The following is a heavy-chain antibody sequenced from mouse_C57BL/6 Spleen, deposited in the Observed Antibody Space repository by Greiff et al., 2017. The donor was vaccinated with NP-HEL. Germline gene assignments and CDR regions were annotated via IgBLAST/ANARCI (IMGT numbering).Heavy chain of an antibody. Sequence: LQQSGAELVRPGASVKMSCKASGYTFTSYNMHWVKQTPRQGLAWIGAIYPGNGDTSYNQKFKGKATLTVDKSSSTAYMQLSSPTSEDSAVYFCARGDLYDGTAMDYWGQGTSVTVSS. D-gene: IGHD2-12*01. J-gene: IGHJ4*01. CDR3: ARGDLYDGTAMDY. CDR2: IYPGNGDT. V-gene: IGHV1-12*01. CDR1: GYTFTSYN.